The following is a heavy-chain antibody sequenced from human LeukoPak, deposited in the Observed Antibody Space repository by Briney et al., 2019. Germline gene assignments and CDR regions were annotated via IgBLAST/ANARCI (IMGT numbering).Heavy chain of an antibody. CDR2: ISTSSSTI. CDR1: GFTFSDYY. V-gene: IGHV3-11*01. J-gene: IGHJ5*02. CDR3: ARGSGARGRLPHNWFDP. D-gene: IGHD2-21*02. Sequence: GGSLRLSCAASGFTFSDYYMSWIRQPPGKGLEWVSYISTSSSTIYYADSVKGRFTISRDNAKNSLYLQMNSLRAEDTAVYYCARGSGARGRLPHNWFDPWGQGTLVTVSS.